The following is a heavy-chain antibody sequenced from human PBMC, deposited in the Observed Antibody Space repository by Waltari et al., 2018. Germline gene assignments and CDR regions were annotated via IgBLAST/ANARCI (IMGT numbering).Heavy chain of an antibody. CDR3: ARRGFLMVYAIYFDY. Sequence: VQLQQGGAGLVKPSENLSPTFAGLGGVFQGLYWDWDLQPPGKGLEWIGEINHSGSTNYNPSLKSRVTISVDTSKNQFSLKLSSVTAADTAVYYCARRGFLMVYAIYFDYWGQGTLVTVSS. J-gene: IGHJ4*02. CDR2: INHSGST. D-gene: IGHD2-8*01. CDR1: GVFQGLY. V-gene: IGHV4-34*01.